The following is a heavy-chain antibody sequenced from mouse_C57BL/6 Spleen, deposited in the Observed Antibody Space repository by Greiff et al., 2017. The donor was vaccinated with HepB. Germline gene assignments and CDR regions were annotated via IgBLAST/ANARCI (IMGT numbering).Heavy chain of an antibody. CDR1: GYAFTNYL. V-gene: IGHV1-54*01. D-gene: IGHD2-2*01. J-gene: IGHJ2*01. Sequence: VQLQQSGAELVRPGTSVKVSCKASGYAFTNYLIEWVKQRPGQGLEWIGVINPGSGGTNYNEKFKGKATLTADKSSSTAYMQLSSLTSEDSAVYFCARNGYDGGYWGQGTTLTVSS. CDR2: INPGSGGT. CDR3: ARNGYDGGY.